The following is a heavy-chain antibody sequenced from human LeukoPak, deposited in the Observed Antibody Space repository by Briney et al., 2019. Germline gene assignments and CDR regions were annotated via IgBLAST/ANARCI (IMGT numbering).Heavy chain of an antibody. J-gene: IGHJ4*01. CDR3: ARGGPVAGRFDN. CDR1: GFTVSSNY. Sequence: GGSLRLSCAASGFTVSSNYMSWVRQAPGKGLEWVSVIYSGGSTYYADSVKGRFTISRDNSKNTLYLQMNSMRGEDTAVYYCARGGPVAGRFDNWGEGTLLTVSP. D-gene: IGHD6-13*01. CDR2: IYSGGST. V-gene: IGHV3-66*01.